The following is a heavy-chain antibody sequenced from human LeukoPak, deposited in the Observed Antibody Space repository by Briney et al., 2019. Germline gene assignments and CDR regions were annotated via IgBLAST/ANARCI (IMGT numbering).Heavy chain of an antibody. CDR3: ARAGPHYDFWSGYPDY. J-gene: IGHJ4*02. V-gene: IGHV4-34*01. CDR1: GGSFSGYY. CDR2: INHSGST. Sequence: SETLSLTCAVYGGSFSGYYWSWIRQPPGKGLEWIGEINHSGSTNYNPSLKSRVTISVDTSKNQFSLKLSSVTAADTAVYYCARAGPHYDFWSGYPDYWGQGTLVTVSS. D-gene: IGHD3-3*01.